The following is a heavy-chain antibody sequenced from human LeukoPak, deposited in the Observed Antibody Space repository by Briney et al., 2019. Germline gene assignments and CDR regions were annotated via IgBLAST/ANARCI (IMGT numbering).Heavy chain of an antibody. CDR3: VVSIQAAAIPAFDS. Sequence: GASVKVSCTASGYTFAHNIHWVRQAPGQGHEFMGWINPKNGGTKYAQNFQGRVTMTRDTSISTVYMELSSLGSDDTAVYYCVVSIQAAAIPAFDSWGQGTLVTVSS. CDR1: GYTFAHN. V-gene: IGHV1-2*02. CDR2: INPKNGGT. J-gene: IGHJ4*02. D-gene: IGHD6-25*01.